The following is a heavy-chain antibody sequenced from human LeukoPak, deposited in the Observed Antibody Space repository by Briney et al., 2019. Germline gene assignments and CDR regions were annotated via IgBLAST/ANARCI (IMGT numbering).Heavy chain of an antibody. Sequence: SVKVSCKASGGTFSSYAISWVRQAPGQGLEWMGGIIPIFGTANYAQKFQGRVTITADESTSTAYMELSSLKASDTAMYYCARPKYCSGGSCYSFDYWGQGTLVTVSS. CDR3: ARPKYCSGGSCYSFDY. CDR2: IIPIFGTA. V-gene: IGHV1-69*13. J-gene: IGHJ4*02. CDR1: GGTFSSYA. D-gene: IGHD2-15*01.